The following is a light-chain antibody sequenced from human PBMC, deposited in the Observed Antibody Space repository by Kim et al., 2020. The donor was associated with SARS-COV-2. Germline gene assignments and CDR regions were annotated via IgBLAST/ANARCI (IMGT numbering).Light chain of an antibody. J-gene: IGKJ1*01. V-gene: IGKV3-15*01. Sequence: EIVMTQSPDTLSVSPGERATLSCRASQSVSSNLAWYQQKPGQAPRLLIYGASTRATGIPARFSGSGSGTEFTLTISSLQSEDFVVYYCQQYNKWPTWTFGQGTKVDIK. CDR1: QSVSSN. CDR2: GAS. CDR3: QQYNKWPTWT.